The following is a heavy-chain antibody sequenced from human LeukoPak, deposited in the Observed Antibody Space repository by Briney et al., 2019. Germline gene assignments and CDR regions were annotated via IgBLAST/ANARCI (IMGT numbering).Heavy chain of an antibody. CDR3: AQRGIYYVFDY. CDR1: GFTFSDYW. CDR2: IKQDGSEK. J-gene: IGHJ4*02. Sequence: GGSLRLSCAASGFTFSDYWMTWVRQAPGKGLEWVANIKQDGSEKYYVDSVEGRFTISRDNAKNSLYLQMNSLRAGDTAVYYCAQRGIYYVFDYWGQGTLVTVSS. D-gene: IGHD3-16*01. V-gene: IGHV3-7*03.